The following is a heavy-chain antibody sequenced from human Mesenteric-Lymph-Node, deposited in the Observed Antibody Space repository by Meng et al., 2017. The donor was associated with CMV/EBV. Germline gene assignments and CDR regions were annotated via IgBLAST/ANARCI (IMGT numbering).Heavy chain of an antibody. CDR1: GFTVSSNY. J-gene: IGHJ5*01. D-gene: IGHD1-26*01. CDR2: IRFDGRNK. V-gene: IGHV3-30*02. Sequence: GGSLRLSCAASGFTVSSNYMSWVRQAPGEGLEWVASIRFDGRNKYYADSVRGRFTISRDNSKNTLYLQMNSLRVEDTALYYCAKDGGKWGQRAESWFDHWGQGTLVTVSS. CDR3: AKDGGKWGQRAESWFDH.